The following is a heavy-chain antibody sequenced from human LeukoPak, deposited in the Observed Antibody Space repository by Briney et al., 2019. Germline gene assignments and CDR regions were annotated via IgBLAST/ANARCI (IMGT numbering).Heavy chain of an antibody. V-gene: IGHV4-38-2*02. CDR3: ARESFLPGWFDP. J-gene: IGHJ5*02. CDR2: IYHSGST. CDR1: GYSISSGYY. D-gene: IGHD2/OR15-2a*01. Sequence: SETLSLTCTVSGYSISSGYYWGWIRQPPGKGLEWIGSIYHSGSTYYNPSLKSRVTISVDTSKNQFSLKLSSVTAADTAVYYCARESFLPGWFDPWGQGTLVTVSS.